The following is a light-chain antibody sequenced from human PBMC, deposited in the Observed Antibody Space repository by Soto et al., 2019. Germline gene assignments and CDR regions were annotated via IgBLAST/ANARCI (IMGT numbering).Light chain of an antibody. CDR2: GVN. V-gene: IGLV2-14*01. J-gene: IGLJ2*01. Sequence: QSALTQPASVSGSPGKSITISCTGTSSDVGGYNYVSWYQQHPGKAPKLLIYGVNNRPSGVSNRFSGSKSGNTASLTISGLQAEDEADYYCSSYTRSSTVIFGGGTKLTVL. CDR1: SSDVGGYNY. CDR3: SSYTRSSTVI.